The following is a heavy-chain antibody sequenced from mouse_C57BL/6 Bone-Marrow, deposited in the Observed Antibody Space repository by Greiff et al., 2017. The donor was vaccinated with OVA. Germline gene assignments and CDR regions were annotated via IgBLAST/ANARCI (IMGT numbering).Heavy chain of an antibody. CDR2: IYPRSGNT. D-gene: IGHD4-1*01. CDR1: GYTFTSYG. Sequence: VQLQESGAELARPGASVKLSCKASGYTFTSYGISWVKQRPGQGLEWIGEIYPRSGNTYYNEKFKGKATLTADKSSSTAYMELRSLTSEDSAGYFCARLGRRDWFAYWGQGTLVTVSA. V-gene: IGHV1-81*01. J-gene: IGHJ3*01. CDR3: ARLGRRDWFAY.